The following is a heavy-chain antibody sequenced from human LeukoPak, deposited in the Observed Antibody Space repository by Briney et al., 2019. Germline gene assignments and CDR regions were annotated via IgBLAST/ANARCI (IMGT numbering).Heavy chain of an antibody. CDR2: IYYSGST. CDR3: ARLDSSSWYKRSYYYYYMDV. J-gene: IGHJ6*03. Sequence: KPSETLSLTCTVSGGSISSYYWSWIRQPPGKGLEWIGYIYYSGSTNYNPSLKSRVTISVDTSKNQFSLKLSSVTAADTAVYYCARLDSSSWYKRSYYYYYMDVWGKGTTVTVSS. D-gene: IGHD6-13*01. CDR1: GGSISSYY. V-gene: IGHV4-59*01.